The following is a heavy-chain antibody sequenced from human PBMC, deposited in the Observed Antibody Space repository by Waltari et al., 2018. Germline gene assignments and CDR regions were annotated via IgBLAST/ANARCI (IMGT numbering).Heavy chain of an antibody. CDR1: GFIFSSYG. J-gene: IGHJ4*02. D-gene: IGHD6-13*01. CDR2: ISDDGSNK. V-gene: IGHV3-30*18. Sequence: QVQLVESGGGVVQPGRSLRLSCAASGFIFSSYGMHWVRQAPGKGLEWVAVISDDGSNKYYADSVKGRFTISRDNVKNTLYLQMNRLRDEDTAVYYCAKTGSGSSTWPPLDYWGQGTLVTVSS. CDR3: AKTGSGSSTWPPLDY.